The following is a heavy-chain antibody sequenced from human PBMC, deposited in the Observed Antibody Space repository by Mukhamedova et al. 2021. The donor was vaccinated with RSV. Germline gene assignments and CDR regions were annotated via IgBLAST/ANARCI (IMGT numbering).Heavy chain of an antibody. D-gene: IGHD3-10*01. Sequence: WEGLEWIGSISYSGNTNYIPSLKSRLSMSVDTSKNQFSLKLSSVTAADTAVYYCASRCKSWGESQHWVQGTLVTVSS. CDR2: ISYSGNT. CDR3: ASRCKSWGESQH. V-gene: IGHV4-39*01. J-gene: IGHJ1*01.